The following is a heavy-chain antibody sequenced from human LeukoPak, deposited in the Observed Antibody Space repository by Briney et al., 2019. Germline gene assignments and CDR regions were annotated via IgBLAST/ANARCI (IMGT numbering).Heavy chain of an antibody. CDR3: ARHGGTRVTLVEVYYFDY. J-gene: IGHJ4*02. CDR1: GYSISSGFY. V-gene: IGHV4-38-2*02. CDR2: IFHTGST. D-gene: IGHD4-11*01. Sequence: PSETLSLTCTVSGYSISSGFYWGWIRQSPGKGLEWIGNIFHTGSTYYNPSLKSRVTMSVDTFNNQFSLKLSSVTAADTAVYYCARHGGTRVTLVEVYYFDYWGQGTLVTVSS.